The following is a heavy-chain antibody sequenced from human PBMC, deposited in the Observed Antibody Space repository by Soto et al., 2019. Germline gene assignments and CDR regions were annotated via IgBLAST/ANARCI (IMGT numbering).Heavy chain of an antibody. J-gene: IGHJ4*02. Sequence: PSETLSLTCTASSGSISSYYWSWIRQSPGRGLEWIGYIYYNGSTNYNPSLQSRVTISVDTSRNQFSLMLTSVTAADAAVYYCARSIPDHYDNSGHFFFDHWGQGTLVTVSS. CDR2: IYYNGST. CDR3: ARSIPDHYDNSGHFFFDH. CDR1: SGSISSYY. D-gene: IGHD3-22*01. V-gene: IGHV4-59*01.